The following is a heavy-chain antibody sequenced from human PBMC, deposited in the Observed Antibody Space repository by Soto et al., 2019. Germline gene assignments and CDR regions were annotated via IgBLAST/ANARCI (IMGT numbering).Heavy chain of an antibody. CDR3: ARGVQGSRYFEL. V-gene: IGHV3-74*01. CDR1: GFIFSSYW. Sequence: EVPLVESGGGSVQPGGSLRLSCAASGFIFSSYWMHWVRQVPGKGLVWVSRINNDGTSRSYADSVKGRFTISRDNARNTLYLQMNSLRAEDTAVYYCARGVQGSRYFELWGRGTLVTVSS. J-gene: IGHJ2*01. CDR2: INNDGTSR.